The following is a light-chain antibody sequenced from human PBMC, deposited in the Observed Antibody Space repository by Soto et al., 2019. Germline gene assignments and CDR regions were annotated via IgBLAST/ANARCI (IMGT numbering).Light chain of an antibody. CDR3: QQYGSSPPEYT. V-gene: IGKV3-15*01. J-gene: IGKJ2*01. Sequence: EIVMTQSPATLSVSPGERATLSCRASRSVSSNLAWYQQKPGQAPRLLMYGASTRATGIPARFSGSGSGTEFTLTISSLQSEDFAVYYCQQYGSSPPEYTFGPGTKLEIK. CDR1: RSVSSN. CDR2: GAS.